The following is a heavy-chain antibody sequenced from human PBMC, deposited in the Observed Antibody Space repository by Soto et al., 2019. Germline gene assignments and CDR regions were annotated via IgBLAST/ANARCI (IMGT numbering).Heavy chain of an antibody. CDR3: AGGGVRGVITRTRDYYGMDV. Sequence: GESLKISCEGSGYSFTSYWIGWVRQMPGKGLEWMGIIYPHDSDTRYSPSFQGQVTISADKSINTAYLQWSSLKASDTAMYYCAGGGVRGVITRTRDYYGMDVWGQGTTVTVSS. CDR2: IYPHDSDT. CDR1: GYSFTSYW. D-gene: IGHD3-10*01. V-gene: IGHV5-51*01. J-gene: IGHJ6*02.